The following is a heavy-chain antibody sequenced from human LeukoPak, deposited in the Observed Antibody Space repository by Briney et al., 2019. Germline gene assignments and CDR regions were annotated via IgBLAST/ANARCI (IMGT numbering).Heavy chain of an antibody. CDR3: AREGWESFDY. CDR1: GYSISSGYY. J-gene: IGHJ4*02. CDR2: IYHSGST. V-gene: IGHV4-38-2*02. D-gene: IGHD1-26*01. Sequence: SETLSLTCTVSGYSISSGYYWGWIRQPPGKGLEWIGSIYHSGSTYYNPSLKSRVTISVDTSKNQFSLKLSSVTAADTAVYYCAREGWESFDYWGQGTLVTVSS.